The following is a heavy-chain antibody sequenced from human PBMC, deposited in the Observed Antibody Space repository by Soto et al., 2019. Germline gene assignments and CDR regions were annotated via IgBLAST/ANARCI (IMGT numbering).Heavy chain of an antibody. CDR1: GGSISSYY. V-gene: IGHV4-59*08. D-gene: IGHD3-22*01. J-gene: IGHJ3*02. CDR3: ARIYDSSGYFEGDAFDI. Sequence: SETLSLTCTVSGGSISSYYWSWIRQPPGKGLEWIGYIYYSGSTNYNPSLKSRVTISVDTSKNQFSLKLSSVTAADTAVYYCARIYDSSGYFEGDAFDICGQVTMVTVSS. CDR2: IYYSGST.